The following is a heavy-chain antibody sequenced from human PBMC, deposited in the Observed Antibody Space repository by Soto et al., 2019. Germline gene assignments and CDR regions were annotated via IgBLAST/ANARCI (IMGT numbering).Heavy chain of an antibody. CDR1: GFALSSSW. D-gene: IGHD6-19*01. V-gene: IGHV3-74*01. J-gene: IGHJ4*02. Sequence: EVQLVESGGGLVQPGGSLRLSCAGSGFALSSSWMHRVRQAPGKGLVWVSRINFDGSTTDYADSVRGRFTISRDNAKNTLYLEMNRLRVDDTAVYHCARGPRGWYGFDYWGQGTLVTVSS. CDR2: INFDGSTT. CDR3: ARGPRGWYGFDY.